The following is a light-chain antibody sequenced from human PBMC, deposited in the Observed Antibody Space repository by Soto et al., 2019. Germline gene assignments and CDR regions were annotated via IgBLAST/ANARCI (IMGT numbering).Light chain of an antibody. Sequence: QSVLTQPAFVSGSPGQSITISCIETTSDFGTKKFFSWYQQQPGKAPKLIIYEGTKRPSGVSSRFSGSKSGNTASLTVSGLQSDDEADYFCCLYTSFFSFFGGGTKLTVL. V-gene: IGLV2-23*01. CDR3: CLYTSFFSF. CDR2: EGT. J-gene: IGLJ2*01. CDR1: TSDFGTKKF.